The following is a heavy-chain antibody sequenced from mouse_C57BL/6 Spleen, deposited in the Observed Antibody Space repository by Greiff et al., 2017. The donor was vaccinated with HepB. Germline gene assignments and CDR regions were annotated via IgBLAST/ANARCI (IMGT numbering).Heavy chain of an antibody. CDR2: ISYDGSN. Sequence: EVKLEESGPGLVKPSQSLSLTCSVTGYSITSGYYWNWIRQFPGNKLEWMGYISYDGSNNYNPSLKNRISITRDTSKNQFFLKLNSVTTEDTATYYCASYYGKGFAYWGQGTLVTVSA. J-gene: IGHJ3*01. V-gene: IGHV3-6*01. CDR1: GYSITSGYY. CDR3: ASYYGKGFAY. D-gene: IGHD2-1*01.